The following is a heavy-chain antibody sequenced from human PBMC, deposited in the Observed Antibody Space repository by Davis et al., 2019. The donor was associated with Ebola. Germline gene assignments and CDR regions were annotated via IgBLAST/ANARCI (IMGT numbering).Heavy chain of an antibody. CDR2: ITRSSSYT. Sequence: GGSLRLSCAASGFTFSSYSMNWVRQAPGKGPEWVSSITRSSSYTYYADSVKGRFTVSRDNAKNSLYLHMNSLRVEDTAVYYCASLNWFDPWGQGTVVTVSS. CDR3: ASLNWFDP. CDR1: GFTFSSYS. V-gene: IGHV3-21*01. J-gene: IGHJ5*02.